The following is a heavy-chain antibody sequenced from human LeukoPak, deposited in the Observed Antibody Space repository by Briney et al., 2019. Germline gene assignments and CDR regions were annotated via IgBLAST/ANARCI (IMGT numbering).Heavy chain of an antibody. J-gene: IGHJ4*02. CDR1: GGSISSSSYY. D-gene: IGHD4-17*01. Sequence: SETLSLTCTVSGGSISSSSYYWGWIRQPPGKGLEWIGSIYYSGSTYYNPSLKSRVTISVDTSKNQFSLKLSSVTAADTAVYYCATHYGDYEVYYFDYWGQGTLVTVSS. CDR3: ATHYGDYEVYYFDY. CDR2: IYYSGST. V-gene: IGHV4-39*07.